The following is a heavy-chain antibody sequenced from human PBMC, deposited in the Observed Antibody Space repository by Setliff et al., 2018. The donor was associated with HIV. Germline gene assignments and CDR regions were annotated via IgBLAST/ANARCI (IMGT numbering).Heavy chain of an antibody. CDR2: LSDDGSRK. Sequence: GGSLRLSCAASGFTFSNAWMNWVRQGPGKGLEWLAVLSDDGSRKSYADSLEGRFTISRDNSKNTLFLLVNRLRPEDTAVYYCAKVGGDGRFHYYQLDVWGKGTTVTVSS. J-gene: IGHJ6*03. V-gene: IGHV3-30*18. CDR1: GFTFSNAW. D-gene: IGHD2-21*02. CDR3: AKVGGDGRFHYYQLDV.